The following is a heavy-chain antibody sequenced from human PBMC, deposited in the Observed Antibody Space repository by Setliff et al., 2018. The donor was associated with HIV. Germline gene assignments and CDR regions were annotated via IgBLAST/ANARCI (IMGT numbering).Heavy chain of an antibody. CDR1: GGSISSSNY. Sequence: TSETLSLTCAVSGGSISSSNYWSWVRQPPGKRLEWIGEIYHSGNTNYNPSLKSRITISVDTSKNQFSLNLSSVTAADTAVYYCARDRGGYQGYYYMDVWGKGTTVTVSS. J-gene: IGHJ6*03. CDR3: ARDRGGYQGYYYMDV. CDR2: IYHSGNT. V-gene: IGHV4-4*02. D-gene: IGHD5-12*01.